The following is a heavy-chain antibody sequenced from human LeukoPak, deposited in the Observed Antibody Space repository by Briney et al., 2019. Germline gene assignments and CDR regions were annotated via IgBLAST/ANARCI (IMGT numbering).Heavy chain of an antibody. CDR1: GFAFSSYS. CDR2: ISSSSSYI. CDR3: ARVKIQLWSYDY. V-gene: IGHV3-21*01. Sequence: GGSLRLSCAASGFAFSSYSMNWVRRAPGKGLEWVSSISSSSSYIYYADSVKGRFTISRDNAKNSLYLQMNSLRAEDTAVYYCARVKIQLWSYDYWGQGTLVTVSS. J-gene: IGHJ4*02. D-gene: IGHD5-18*01.